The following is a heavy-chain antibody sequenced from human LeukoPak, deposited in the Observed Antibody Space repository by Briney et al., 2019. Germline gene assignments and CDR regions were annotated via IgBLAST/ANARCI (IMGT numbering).Heavy chain of an antibody. J-gene: IGHJ4*02. Sequence: SETLSITCTVSGGSISSYYWSWIRQPAGKGLEWIGRIYTSGSTNYNPSLKSRVTMSVDTSKNQFSLKLSPVTAADTAVYYCARLGDTAMASYFDYWGQGTRVTVSS. CDR3: ARLGDTAMASYFDY. CDR1: GGSISSYY. V-gene: IGHV4-4*07. D-gene: IGHD5-18*01. CDR2: IYTSGST.